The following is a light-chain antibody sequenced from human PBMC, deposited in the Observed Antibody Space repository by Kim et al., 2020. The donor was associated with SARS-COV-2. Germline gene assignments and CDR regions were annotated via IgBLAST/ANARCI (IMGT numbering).Light chain of an antibody. J-gene: IGKJ2*01. Sequence: GDRVNITCRASQDIGSYLAWYQQKPGKAPKLLINAASTLQSGVPSRFSGTGSGTDFSLTISCLQSEDFATYYCQQYYGYPYTFGPGTKLEIK. CDR2: AAS. CDR1: QDIGSY. V-gene: IGKV1-8*01. CDR3: QQYYGYPYT.